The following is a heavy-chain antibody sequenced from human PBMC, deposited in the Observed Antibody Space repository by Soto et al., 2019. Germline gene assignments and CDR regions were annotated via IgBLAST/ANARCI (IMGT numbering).Heavy chain of an antibody. CDR3: ARGVLGDWSAFDI. J-gene: IGHJ3*02. D-gene: IGHD3-16*01. CDR2: IYYSGST. CDR1: GGSISSYY. Sequence: XXTLSLPFTVSGGSISSYYWRWIPQPPGKGLEWIGYIYYSGSTNYNPSLKSRVTISVDTSRNQFSLKLSSVTAADTAVYYCARGVLGDWSAFDIWGQGTMVTVSS. V-gene: IGHV4-59*01.